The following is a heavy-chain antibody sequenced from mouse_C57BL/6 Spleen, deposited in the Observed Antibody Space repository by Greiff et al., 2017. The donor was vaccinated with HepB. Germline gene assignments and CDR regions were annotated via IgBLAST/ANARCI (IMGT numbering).Heavy chain of an antibody. D-gene: IGHD1-1*01. CDR2: IRLKSDNYAT. CDR3: TGSSYDFDY. V-gene: IGHV6-3*01. J-gene: IGHJ2*01. CDR1: GFTFSNYW. Sequence: EVKLMESGGGLVQPGGSMKLSCVASGFTFSNYWMNWVRQSPEKGLEWVAQIRLKSDNYATHYAESVKGRFTISRDDSKSSVYLQMNNLRAEDTGIYYCTGSSYDFDYWGQGTTLTVSS.